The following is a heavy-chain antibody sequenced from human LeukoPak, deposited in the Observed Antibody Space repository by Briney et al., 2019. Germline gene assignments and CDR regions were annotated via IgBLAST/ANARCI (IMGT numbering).Heavy chain of an antibody. CDR2: ISGSGGTT. CDR1: GFTFSNYG. J-gene: IGHJ4*02. Sequence: HSGGSLRLSCAASGFTFSNYGISWVRQAPGKGLEWVSAISGSGGTTYYADSVKGRFTISRDNSKNTLYLQMNSLRAEDTAVYYCAKGHYDGTGYYYFDYWGQGTLVTVSS. CDR3: AKGHYDGTGYYYFDY. D-gene: IGHD3-22*01. V-gene: IGHV3-23*01.